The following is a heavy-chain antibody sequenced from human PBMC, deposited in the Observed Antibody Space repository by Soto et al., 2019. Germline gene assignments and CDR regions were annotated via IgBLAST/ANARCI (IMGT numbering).Heavy chain of an antibody. CDR2: IESGGTA. D-gene: IGHD2-21*02. CDR1: GFTVSGSY. J-gene: IGHJ6*02. CDR3: AKDLGPLKLLNYVFYGLDV. Sequence: GGSLRRSCSASGFTVSGSYMIWGRQAPGMGLEWVAVIESGGTAHYADSVKGRFTISRDNPNNIIYLQLHTLRAEDTAVYYCAKDLGPLKLLNYVFYGLDVWGQGTTVTVSS. V-gene: IGHV3-53*01.